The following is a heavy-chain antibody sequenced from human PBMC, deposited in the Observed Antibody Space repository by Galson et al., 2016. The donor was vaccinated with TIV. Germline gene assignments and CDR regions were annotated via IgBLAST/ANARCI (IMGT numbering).Heavy chain of an antibody. J-gene: IGHJ4*02. V-gene: IGHV3-33*01. Sequence: SLRLSCAAPGFTFSSYGMHWVRQAPGKGLEWVAVIWHDGSNRHYADSVKGRFTISRDNSQNTVYLQMNSLRAEDTAVYYCAGNWASTNWIDYYFDYWGQGTLVTVSS. D-gene: IGHD1-1*01. CDR1: GFTFSSYG. CDR3: AGNWASTNWIDYYFDY. CDR2: IWHDGSNR.